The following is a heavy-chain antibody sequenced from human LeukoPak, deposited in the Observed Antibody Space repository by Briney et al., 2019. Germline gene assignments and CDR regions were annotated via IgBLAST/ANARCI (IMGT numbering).Heavy chain of an antibody. J-gene: IGHJ2*01. Sequence: PSETLSLTCTVSGGSISSSSYYWGWLRQPPGKGLEWIGSIYYSGSTYYNPSLKSRVTITVDTSKNQFSLKLSSVTAADTAVYYCARRRSYTYGDWYFDLWGRGTLVTVSS. CDR2: IYYSGST. V-gene: IGHV4-39*01. CDR1: GGSISSSSYY. D-gene: IGHD5-18*01. CDR3: ARRRSYTYGDWYFDL.